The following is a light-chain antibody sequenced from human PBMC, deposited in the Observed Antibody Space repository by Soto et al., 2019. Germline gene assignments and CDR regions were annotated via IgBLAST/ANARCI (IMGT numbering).Light chain of an antibody. CDR1: QSVSSN. Sequence: EIVMTQSPATLSVSPGERATLSCRASQSVSSNLAWYQQKPGQAPRLLIYGASTRTTGIPARFSGSVYGTELTSAVTGLQYEDFAVYYCQQYNNGPPWTFGQGTKVDIK. CDR3: QQYNNGPPWT. CDR2: GAS. V-gene: IGKV3-15*01. J-gene: IGKJ1*01.